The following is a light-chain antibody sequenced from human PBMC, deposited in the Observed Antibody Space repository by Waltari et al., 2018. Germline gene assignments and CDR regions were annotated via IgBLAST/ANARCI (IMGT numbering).Light chain of an antibody. CDR3: QQYSGSPLT. Sequence: DIVLTQSPDSLAVSLGERATINCKSSQSLLDTSNNKNYLAWYRQKPGQPPSLLFFWASTRTSGVPGRRSGGGSGSDFTMTISGLQADDVAVYYCQQYSGSPLTFGGGTKVEIE. V-gene: IGKV4-1*01. J-gene: IGKJ4*01. CDR2: WAS. CDR1: QSLLDTSNNKNY.